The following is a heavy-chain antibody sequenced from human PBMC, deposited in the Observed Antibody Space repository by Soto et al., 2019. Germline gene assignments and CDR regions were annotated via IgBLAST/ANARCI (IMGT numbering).Heavy chain of an antibody. CDR3: ARGPQSIAARRALNYYYYYMDV. CDR1: GGSFSGYY. D-gene: IGHD6-6*01. CDR2: INHSGST. V-gene: IGHV4-34*01. J-gene: IGHJ6*03. Sequence: SETLSLTCAVYGGSFSGYYWSWIRQPPGKGLEWIGEINHSGSTNYNPSLKSRVTISVDTSKNQFSLKLSSVTAADTAVYYCARGPQSIAARRALNYYYYYMDVWGKGTTVTVSS.